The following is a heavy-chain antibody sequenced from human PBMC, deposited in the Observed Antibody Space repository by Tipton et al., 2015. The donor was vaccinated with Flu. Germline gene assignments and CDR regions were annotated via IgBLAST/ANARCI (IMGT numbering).Heavy chain of an antibody. D-gene: IGHD3-16*01. CDR3: VKDSEFGADLFDI. Sequence: SLRLSCAASGFNFQNYGVHWVRQVPGKGPEWVSGITWNSGNSGFADSVKGRFTISRDNSKKVLYLEMNSLRVEDTALYYCVKDSEFGADLFDIWGQGTLATVSA. V-gene: IGHV3-9*01. CDR1: GFNFQNYG. CDR2: ITWNSGNS. J-gene: IGHJ4*02.